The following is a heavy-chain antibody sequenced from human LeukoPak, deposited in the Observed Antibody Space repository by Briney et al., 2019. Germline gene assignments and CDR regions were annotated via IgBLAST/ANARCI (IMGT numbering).Heavy chain of an antibody. CDR2: IYPADSDT. CDR1: GHSFTNYW. J-gene: IGHJ3*02. V-gene: IGHV5-51*01. CDR3: ASPHSSGCYGGAFDI. D-gene: IGHD6-19*01. Sequence: GESLKISCKGSGHSFTNYWIGWVRQMPGKGLEWMGIIYPADSDTRYSPSFQGQVTISADKSTSTAYLQWSSLKASDTAMYYCASPHSSGCYGGAFDIWGQGTMVTVSS.